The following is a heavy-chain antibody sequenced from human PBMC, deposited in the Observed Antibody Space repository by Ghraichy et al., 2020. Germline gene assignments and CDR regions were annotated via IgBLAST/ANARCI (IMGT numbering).Heavy chain of an antibody. Sequence: LSLTCAASGFAFSGFSMHWVRQAPGKGLEWVALISYDGNSTYYAGSVKGRFTISRDNSKNTLYLQMNSLRGDDTAVYYCARGTGSGSWAIDYWGHGTLVTVS. CDR1: GFAFSGFS. V-gene: IGHV3-30-3*01. D-gene: IGHD6-13*01. CDR3: ARGTGSGSWAIDY. CDR2: ISYDGNST. J-gene: IGHJ4*01.